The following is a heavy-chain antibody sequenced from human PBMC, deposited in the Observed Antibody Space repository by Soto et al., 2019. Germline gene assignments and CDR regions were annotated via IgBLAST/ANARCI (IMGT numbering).Heavy chain of an antibody. J-gene: IGHJ4*02. CDR2: ISGLSSTI. D-gene: IGHD1-26*01. V-gene: IGHV3-48*02. CDR3: ARERADSGSFPFDF. Sequence: GGSLRLSCAASGFTFSSYSMNWVRRAPGKGLEWVSYISGLSSTIYYADSVKGRFTVSRDNAKNSLYLQMDSLRDEDAAVYYCARERADSGSFPFDFWGPGTLVTVSS. CDR1: GFTFSSYS.